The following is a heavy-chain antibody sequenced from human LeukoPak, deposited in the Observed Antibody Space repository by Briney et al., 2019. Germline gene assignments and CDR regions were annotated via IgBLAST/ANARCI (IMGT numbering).Heavy chain of an antibody. CDR2: IYYSGST. J-gene: IGHJ4*02. CDR1: GGSISSSSYY. Sequence: SETLSLTCTVSGGSISSSSYYWGWIRQPPGKGLEWIGSIYYSGSTYYNPSLKSRVTISIDTSKNQFSLKLSSVTAADTAVYYCARHETSSSWTSSFDYWGQGTLVTVSS. CDR3: ARHETSSSWTSSFDY. V-gene: IGHV4-39*01. D-gene: IGHD6-13*01.